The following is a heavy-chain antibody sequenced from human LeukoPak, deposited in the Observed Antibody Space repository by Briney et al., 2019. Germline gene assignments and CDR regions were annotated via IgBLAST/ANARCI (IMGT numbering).Heavy chain of an antibody. CDR1: GFTFSSYG. Sequence: GGSLRLSCAASGFTFSSYGMHWVRQAPGKGLEWVAVISYDGSNKYYADSVKGRFTISRDNSKNTLYLQMNNLRAEDTAVYYCAKDGVTWGVTHFDYWGQGTLVTVSS. V-gene: IGHV3-30*18. D-gene: IGHD3-16*01. CDR3: AKDGVTWGVTHFDY. J-gene: IGHJ4*02. CDR2: ISYDGSNK.